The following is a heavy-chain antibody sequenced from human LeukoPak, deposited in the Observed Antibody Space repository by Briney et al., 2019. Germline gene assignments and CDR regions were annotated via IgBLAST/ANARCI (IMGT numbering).Heavy chain of an antibody. CDR1: GFTFGDYA. J-gene: IGHJ5*01. D-gene: IGHD3/OR15-3a*01. CDR3: TRDLDSEGFEA. V-gene: IGHV3-49*04. CDR2: IRSKAYGGTT. Sequence: GGSLRLSCTASGFTFGDYAMSWVRQAPGKGLEWVGFIRSKAYGGTTEYAASVKGRFTISRDDSKSIAYLQMNRLKTEDTAVYYCTRDLDSEGFEAWGQGTLVTVSS.